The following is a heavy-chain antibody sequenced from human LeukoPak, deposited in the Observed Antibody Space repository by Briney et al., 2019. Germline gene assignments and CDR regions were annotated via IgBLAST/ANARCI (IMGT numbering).Heavy chain of an antibody. V-gene: IGHV3-30*18. CDR1: GFTFSSYG. Sequence: GGSLRLSCAASGFTFSSYGMHWVRQAPGKGLEWVAVISYDGSNKYYADSVKGRFTISRDNSKNTLYLQMNSLRAEDTAVYYCAKDLGYWGQGTLVTISS. CDR2: ISYDGSNK. J-gene: IGHJ4*02. CDR3: AKDLGY.